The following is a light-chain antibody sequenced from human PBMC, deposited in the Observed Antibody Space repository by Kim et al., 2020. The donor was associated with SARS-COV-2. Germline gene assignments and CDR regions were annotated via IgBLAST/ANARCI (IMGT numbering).Light chain of an antibody. Sequence: SPGERPTLSCRASQSFSSNLAWYQQKPGQAPRLLIYGASTRATGIPARFSGSGSGTEFTLTISSLQSEDFAVYYCQQYNNWPPLTFGGGTKVDIK. V-gene: IGKV3-15*01. CDR1: QSFSSN. J-gene: IGKJ4*01. CDR2: GAS. CDR3: QQYNNWPPLT.